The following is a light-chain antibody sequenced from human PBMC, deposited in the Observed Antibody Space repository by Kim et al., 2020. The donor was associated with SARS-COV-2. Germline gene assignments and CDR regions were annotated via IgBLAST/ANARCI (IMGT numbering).Light chain of an antibody. Sequence: STLSASVGDRLTMSGRARQSISTWFAWYQQKPRSAPNLLISHASSLQSEGPSRFGVSGSGTELTLTSNNQQPDDFATYYCQHPGTFGLRTKVDIK. V-gene: IGKV1-5*01. CDR3: QHPGT. CDR1: QSISTW. CDR2: HAS. J-gene: IGKJ1*01.